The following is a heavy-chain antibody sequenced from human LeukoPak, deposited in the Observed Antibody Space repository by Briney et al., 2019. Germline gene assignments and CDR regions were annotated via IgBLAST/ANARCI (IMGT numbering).Heavy chain of an antibody. D-gene: IGHD2-2*01. CDR2: INHSGST. Sequence: PSETLSLTCAVYGGSFSGYYWSWIRQPPGKGLEWIGEINHSGSTYYNPSLKSRVTISIDTSKNQFSLKLSSVTAADTAVYYCARGPIVVVPAAIRPYYSGLDVWGQGTTVTVSS. CDR1: GGSFSGYY. J-gene: IGHJ6*02. CDR3: ARGPIVVVPAAIRPYYSGLDV. V-gene: IGHV4-34*01.